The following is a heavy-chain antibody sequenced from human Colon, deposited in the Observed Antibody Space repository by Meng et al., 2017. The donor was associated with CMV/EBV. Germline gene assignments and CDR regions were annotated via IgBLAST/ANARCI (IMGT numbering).Heavy chain of an antibody. CDR3: ARKVYSSSIDI. CDR1: GFTFSYYS. D-gene: IGHD6-6*01. J-gene: IGHJ4*02. CDR2: IYSGGST. Sequence: GGSLRLSCEASGFTFSYYSMNWVRQAPGKGLEWVSVIYSGGSTYYADSVKGRFTISRDNSKNTLYLQMNSLRAEDTAVYYCARKVYSSSIDIWGQGTLVTVSS. V-gene: IGHV3-66*02.